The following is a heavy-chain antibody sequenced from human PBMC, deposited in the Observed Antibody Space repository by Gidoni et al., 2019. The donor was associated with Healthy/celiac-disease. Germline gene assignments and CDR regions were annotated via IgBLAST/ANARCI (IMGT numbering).Heavy chain of an antibody. Sequence: QVQLQQWGAGLLKPSATLSLTCATSGPSFSGYYWSWIRQAPGRGLEWIAEITHTGSTNYKPSLRSRVTISVDASKNQFSLQLRSVTAADTAVYYCARGRYHDSSGFTYWGQGTLVTVSS. J-gene: IGHJ4*02. CDR2: ITHTGST. V-gene: IGHV4-34*01. D-gene: IGHD3-22*01. CDR3: ARGRYHDSSGFTY. CDR1: GPSFSGYY.